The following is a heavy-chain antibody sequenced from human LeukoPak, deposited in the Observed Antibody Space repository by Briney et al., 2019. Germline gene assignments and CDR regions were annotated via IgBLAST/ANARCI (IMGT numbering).Heavy chain of an antibody. D-gene: IGHD2-2*01. Sequence: ASVKVSCKASGYTFTSYYMHWVRQAPGQGLEWMGIINPNGGSTSYAQKFQGRVTMTRDTSTSTVYMELSSLRSEDTAVYYCARGGDIVVVPAAILFDIWGQGTMVTVSS. V-gene: IGHV1-46*03. CDR3: ARGGDIVVVPAAILFDI. CDR1: GYTFTSYY. CDR2: INPNGGST. J-gene: IGHJ3*02.